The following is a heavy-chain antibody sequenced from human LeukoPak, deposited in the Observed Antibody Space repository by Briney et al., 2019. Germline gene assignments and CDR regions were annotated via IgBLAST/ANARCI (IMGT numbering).Heavy chain of an antibody. CDR2: INHNGNVN. J-gene: IGHJ6*02. Sequence: GGSLRLSCAASGFTFSSYAITWVRQAPGKGLEWVASINHNGNVNYYVDSVKGRFTISRDNAKNSLYLQMSNLRAEDTAVYFCARGGGLDVWGQGATVTVSS. V-gene: IGHV3-7*03. CDR3: ARGGGLDV. CDR1: GFTFSSYA. D-gene: IGHD3-16*01.